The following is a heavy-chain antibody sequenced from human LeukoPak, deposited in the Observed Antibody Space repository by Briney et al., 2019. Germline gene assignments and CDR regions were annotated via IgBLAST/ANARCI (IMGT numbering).Heavy chain of an antibody. D-gene: IGHD6-6*01. CDR2: INHSGST. V-gene: IGHV4-34*01. CDR1: GGSFSGYC. CDR3: ARGRNPYSSSSAYFQH. Sequence: SETLSLTCAVYGGSFSGYCWSWIRQPPGKGLEWIGEINHSGSTNYNPSLKSRVTISVDTSKNQFSLKLSSVTAADTAVYYCARGRNPYSSSSAYFQHWGQGTLVTVSS. J-gene: IGHJ1*01.